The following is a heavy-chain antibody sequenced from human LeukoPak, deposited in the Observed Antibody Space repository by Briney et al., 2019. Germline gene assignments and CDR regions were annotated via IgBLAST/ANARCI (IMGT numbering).Heavy chain of an antibody. CDR1: GYTFTSYG. CDR3: AREVTTGNGDTFLPDY. V-gene: IGHV1-18*01. CDR2: ISAYNGNT. J-gene: IGHJ4*02. Sequence: ASVKVSCKASGYTFTSYGISWVRQAPGQGLEWMGWISAYNGNTNYAQKLQGRVTMTTDTSTSTAYMELRSLRSDDTAGYYCAREVTTGNGDTFLPDYWGQGTLVTVSS. D-gene: IGHD4-11*01.